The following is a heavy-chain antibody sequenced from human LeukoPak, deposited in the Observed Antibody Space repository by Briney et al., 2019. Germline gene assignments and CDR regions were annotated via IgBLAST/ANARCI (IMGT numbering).Heavy chain of an antibody. Sequence: ASVKVSCKASGYTFTSYGISWVRQAPGQGLEWMGWISAYNGNTNYAQKLQGRVTMTTDTSTSTAYMELRSLRSDDTAVYYCARDHPPTVTTTGYYYYYMDVWGKGTTVTVSS. CDR2: ISAYNGNT. V-gene: IGHV1-18*01. D-gene: IGHD4-17*01. CDR1: GYTFTSYG. J-gene: IGHJ6*03. CDR3: ARDHPPTVTTTGYYYYYMDV.